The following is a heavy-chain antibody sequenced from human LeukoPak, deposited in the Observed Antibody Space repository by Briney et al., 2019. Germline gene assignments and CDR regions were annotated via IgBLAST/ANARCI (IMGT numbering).Heavy chain of an antibody. Sequence: GGSLRLSCIASSFTFSHYSMNWVRQAPGRGLEWLAYISSASRTIYYADSVKGRFTISRDNAKNSLYLQMNSLRAEDTAVYYCARIYSSSSSRGAFDIWGQGTMVTVSS. CDR2: ISSASRTI. V-gene: IGHV3-48*04. D-gene: IGHD6-6*01. J-gene: IGHJ3*02. CDR1: SFTFSHYS. CDR3: ARIYSSSSSRGAFDI.